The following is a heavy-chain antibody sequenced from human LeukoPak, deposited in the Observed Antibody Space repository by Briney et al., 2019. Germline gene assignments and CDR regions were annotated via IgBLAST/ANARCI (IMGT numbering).Heavy chain of an antibody. D-gene: IGHD3-22*01. CDR1: GYTFTGYY. V-gene: IGHV1-2*02. Sequence: ASVKVSCKASGYTFTGYYMHWVRQAPGQGLGWMGWINPNSGGTNYAQKFQGRVTMTRDTSISTAYMELSRLRSDDTAVYYCAREYDSSGPNWFDPWGQGTLVTVSS. CDR3: AREYDSSGPNWFDP. CDR2: INPNSGGT. J-gene: IGHJ5*02.